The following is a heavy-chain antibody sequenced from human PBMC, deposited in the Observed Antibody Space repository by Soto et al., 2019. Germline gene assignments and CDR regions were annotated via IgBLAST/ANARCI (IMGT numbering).Heavy chain of an antibody. D-gene: IGHD3-16*02. V-gene: IGHV1-24*01. CDR1: GYTLTELS. CDR3: ATVEYDYIWGSYRYAFDY. CDR2: FDPEDGET. J-gene: IGHJ4*02. Sequence: ASVKVSCKVSGYTLTELSMHWVRQAPGKGLEWMGGFDPEDGETIYAQKFQGRVTMTEDTSTDTAYMELSSLRSEDTAVYYCATVEYDYIWGSYRYAFDYWGQGTLVTVSS.